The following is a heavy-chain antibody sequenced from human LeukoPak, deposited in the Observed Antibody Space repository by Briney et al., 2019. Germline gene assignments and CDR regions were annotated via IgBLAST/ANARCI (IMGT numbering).Heavy chain of an antibody. Sequence: PSETLSLTCTVSGGSVSSGSYYWSWIRQPPGKGLEWIGYIYYSGSTSYNPSLKSRVTISVDTSKNQFSLKLSSVTAADTAVYYCAREGIAAAGTLSSGLDVWGKGTTVTVSS. CDR2: IYYSGST. V-gene: IGHV4-61*01. D-gene: IGHD6-13*01. J-gene: IGHJ6*04. CDR1: GGSVSSGSYY. CDR3: AREGIAAAGTLSSGLDV.